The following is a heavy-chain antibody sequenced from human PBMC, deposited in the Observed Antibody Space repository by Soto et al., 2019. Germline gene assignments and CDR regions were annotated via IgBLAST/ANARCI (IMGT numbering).Heavy chain of an antibody. V-gene: IGHV3-23*01. CDR2: ASGGGDMT. J-gene: IGHJ4*02. CDR1: GFTFGSYT. CDR3: AKPSRAVTGSHY. D-gene: IGHD6-19*01. Sequence: EVQLLESGGGLVQPGGSLRLSCVASGFTFGSYTMSWVRQAPGKGLEWVSSASGGGDMTYYAESVKGRFTISRDNSKSTVFLQMNGLRVEDTAVYYCAKPSRAVTGSHYWGQGTLVTVSS.